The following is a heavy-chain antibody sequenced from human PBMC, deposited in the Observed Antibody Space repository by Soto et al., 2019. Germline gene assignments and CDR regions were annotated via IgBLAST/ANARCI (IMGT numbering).Heavy chain of an antibody. V-gene: IGHV4-4*02. CDR2: MSHIGCV. D-gene: IGHD6-19*01. Sequence: QVLLQESGPGLVQPSGTLSLSCVVSGVSIGSNYYWGWDRQPPGKGLEWLDDMSHIGCVNYNPSLKSRVTISMDKSQNQFSLKLNAVTAADTSVYYCARSPGWCAIDDWGQGTIVIVSS. J-gene: IGHJ4*02. CDR3: ARSPGWCAIDD. CDR1: GVSIGSNYY.